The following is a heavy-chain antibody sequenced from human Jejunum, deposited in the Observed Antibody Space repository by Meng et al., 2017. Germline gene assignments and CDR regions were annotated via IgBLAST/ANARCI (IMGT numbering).Heavy chain of an antibody. CDR3: TRDLNPSGSFYRGDY. CDR2: IRSNAYGATT. V-gene: IGHV3-49*04. CDR1: GFTFRDYA. Sequence: GGSLRLSCTTSGFTFRDYALSWVRQAPGKGLEWVGLIRSNAYGATTEYAASVKGRFTISRDDSQSLLYLQMNSLTTEDTAVYYCTRDLNPSGSFYRGDYWGQGTRVTGAS. D-gene: IGHD3-10*01. J-gene: IGHJ4*02.